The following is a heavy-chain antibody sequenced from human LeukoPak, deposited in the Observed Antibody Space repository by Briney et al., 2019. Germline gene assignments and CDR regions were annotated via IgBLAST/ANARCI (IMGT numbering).Heavy chain of an antibody. J-gene: IGHJ4*02. D-gene: IGHD1-26*01. CDR2: ISAGNGNT. Sequence: ASVKVSCKASGYIFTNNAMNWVRQAPGQRLEWMGWISAGNGNTKYSQNFQGRVTFISNTSATTAFMELSSLRSEDAAVYYCARDSGSGNNDYWGQGTLVTVSS. CDR3: ARDSGSGNNDY. V-gene: IGHV1-3*01. CDR1: GYIFTNNA.